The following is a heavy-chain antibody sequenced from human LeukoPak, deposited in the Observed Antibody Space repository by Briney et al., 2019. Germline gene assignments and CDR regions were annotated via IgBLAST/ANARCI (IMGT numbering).Heavy chain of an antibody. D-gene: IGHD3/OR15-3a*01. J-gene: IGHJ4*02. Sequence: VASVKVSCKASGYTFTSYYIHWVRQAPGQGLEWMGIINPSGGSASYAQKFQGRVTMTRDTSIATAYMDLSRLISDDTAVYYCARDREGLAYFDFWGQGTLVTVSS. CDR2: INPSGGSA. CDR1: GYTFTSYY. V-gene: IGHV1-46*01. CDR3: ARDREGLAYFDF.